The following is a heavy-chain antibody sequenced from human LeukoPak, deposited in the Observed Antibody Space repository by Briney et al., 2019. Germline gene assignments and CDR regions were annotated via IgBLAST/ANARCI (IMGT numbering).Heavy chain of an antibody. CDR3: ARGYCSGGSCPTFIDY. CDR1: GYTFTTYA. D-gene: IGHD2-15*01. Sequence: GASVKVSCKASGYTFTTYAMNWVRQAPGQGLEWMGWINTDTGNPTYAQGFTGRFVFSLDTSVSTAYLQISSLKAEDTAVYYCARGYCSGGSCPTFIDYWGQGTQVTVSS. V-gene: IGHV7-4-1*02. J-gene: IGHJ4*02. CDR2: INTDTGNP.